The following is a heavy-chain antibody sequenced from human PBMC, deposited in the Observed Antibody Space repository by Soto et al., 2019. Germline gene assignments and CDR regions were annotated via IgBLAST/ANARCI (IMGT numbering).Heavy chain of an antibody. CDR3: ARLGSGSYYDY. CDR2: ISGSGGST. D-gene: IGHD1-26*01. J-gene: IGHJ4*02. Sequence: EVQLLESGGGLVQPGGSLRLSCAASGFTFSSYAMRWVRQAPVKGLEWVSAISGSGGSTYYADSVKGRFTISRDNSKNTLYLQVYSLRAEDSAVYYCARLGSGSYYDYLGQGSLVTVSS. V-gene: IGHV3-23*01. CDR1: GFTFSSYA.